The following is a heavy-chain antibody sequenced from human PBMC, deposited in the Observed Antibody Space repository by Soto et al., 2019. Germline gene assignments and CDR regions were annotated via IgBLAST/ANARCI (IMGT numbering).Heavy chain of an antibody. CDR2: ISYDGSNK. CDR1: GFTFSSYA. Sequence: PGGSLRLSCAASGFTFSSYAMHWVRQAPGKGLEWVAVISYDGSNKYYADSVKGRFTISRDNSKNTLYLQMNSLRAEDTAVYYCARDGEYSSSWYAWFDPWGQGTLVTVSS. CDR3: ARDGEYSSSWYAWFDP. D-gene: IGHD6-13*01. J-gene: IGHJ5*02. V-gene: IGHV3-30-3*01.